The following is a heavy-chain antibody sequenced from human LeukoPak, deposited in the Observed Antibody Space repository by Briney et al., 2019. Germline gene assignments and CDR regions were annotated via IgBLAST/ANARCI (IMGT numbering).Heavy chain of an antibody. CDR1: GLTFSSYS. J-gene: IGHJ4*02. V-gene: IGHV3-21*01. CDR3: ARGLGYSQWLFAPFDY. CDR2: TSISRSYI. D-gene: IGHD3-9*01. Sequence: GGSLRLSCSPSGLTFSSYSMSVVRQAPGKGLAGVSATSISRSYIYYADSLKGLFTSPRDNAKNSLYLQMNSLTPEDTAAYYCARGLGYSQWLFAPFDYWGQGTLVTVSS.